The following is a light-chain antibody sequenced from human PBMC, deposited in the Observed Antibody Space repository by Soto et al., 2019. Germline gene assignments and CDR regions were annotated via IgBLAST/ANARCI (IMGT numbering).Light chain of an antibody. CDR3: LQDYTYPWT. J-gene: IGKJ1*01. CDR2: AAS. V-gene: IGKV1-6*01. Sequence: IRLTQSPSVLSASVGDRVTITCRASQDIGNDLGWYQQKPGKAPNLLIYAASSLRSGVPSRFSGSGSGTHFTLTINSLQAEDSATYFCLQDYTYPWTFGQGTKVDIK. CDR1: QDIGND.